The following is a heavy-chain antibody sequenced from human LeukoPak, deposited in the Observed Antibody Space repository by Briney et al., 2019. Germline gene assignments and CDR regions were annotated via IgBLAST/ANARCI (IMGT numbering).Heavy chain of an antibody. CDR3: ARHPLSSSWYPDWFDP. J-gene: IGHJ5*02. CDR2: IYYSGST. V-gene: IGHV4-39*01. Sequence: SETLSLTCTVSGGSISSSSYYWGWIRQPPGKGLEWIGSIYYSGSTYYNPSLKSRVAISVDTSKNQFSLKLSSVTAADTAVYHCARHPLSSSWYPDWFDPWGQGTLVTVSS. CDR1: GGSISSSSYY. D-gene: IGHD6-13*01.